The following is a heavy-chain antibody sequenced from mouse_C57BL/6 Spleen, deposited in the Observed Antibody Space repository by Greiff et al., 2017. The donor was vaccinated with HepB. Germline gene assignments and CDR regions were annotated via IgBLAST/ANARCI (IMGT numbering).Heavy chain of an antibody. CDR1: GYTFTSYW. Sequence: QVQLQQPGAELVKPGASVKLSCKASGYTFTSYWMHWVKQRPGRGLESIGRIDPNSGGTKYNEKFKSKATLTVDKPSSTAYMQLSSLTSEDSAVYYCARRGTTGYFDVWGTGTTVTVSS. CDR2: IDPNSGGT. D-gene: IGHD1-1*01. J-gene: IGHJ1*03. V-gene: IGHV1-72*01. CDR3: ARRGTTGYFDV.